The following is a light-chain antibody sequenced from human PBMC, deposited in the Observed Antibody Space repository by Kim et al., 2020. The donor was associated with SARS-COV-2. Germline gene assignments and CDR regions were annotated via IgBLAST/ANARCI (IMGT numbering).Light chain of an antibody. Sequence: VSPEQTANIICSGDKLGNKYVHWYQQKPGQSPVLVIYQDTKRPSGVPERFSGSNSGNTATLTISGTQALDEADYHCQAWDSNTGVFGGGTQLTVL. J-gene: IGLJ2*01. CDR3: QAWDSNTGV. CDR1: KLGNKY. V-gene: IGLV3-1*01. CDR2: QDT.